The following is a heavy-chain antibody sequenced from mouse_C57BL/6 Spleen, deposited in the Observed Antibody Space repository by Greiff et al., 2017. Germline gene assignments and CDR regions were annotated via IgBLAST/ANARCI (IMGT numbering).Heavy chain of an antibody. CDR2: IYPGDGDT. V-gene: IGHV1-82*01. Sequence: VQLQQSGPELVKPGASVKISCKASGYAFSSSWMNWVKQRPGKGLEWIGRIYPGDGDTNYNGKFKGKATLTADKSSSTAYMQLSSLTSEDSAVXFCARGYGSSYGGYFDVWGTGTTVTVSS. J-gene: IGHJ1*03. D-gene: IGHD1-1*01. CDR1: GYAFSSSW. CDR3: ARGYGSSYGGYFDV.